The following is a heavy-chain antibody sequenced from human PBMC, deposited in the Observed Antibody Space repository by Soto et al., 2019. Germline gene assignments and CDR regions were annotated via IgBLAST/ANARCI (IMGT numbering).Heavy chain of an antibody. CDR1: GFTFSRYL. Sequence: EGSLRLSCAASGFTFSRYLMNWVRQAPWKGLEWLGNIKQDGTEKNYVDSAKGRFTISRDNARNSLYLQMDSLRAEDTAVYFCERGDTRMITGMDSFDIWGQATMGTVSS. CDR3: ERGDTRMITGMDSFDI. V-gene: IGHV3-7*01. D-gene: IGHD3-16*01. J-gene: IGHJ3*02. CDR2: IKQDGTEK.